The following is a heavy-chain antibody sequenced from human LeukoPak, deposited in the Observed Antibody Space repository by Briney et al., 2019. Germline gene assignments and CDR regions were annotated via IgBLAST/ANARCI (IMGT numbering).Heavy chain of an antibody. J-gene: IGHJ5*02. Sequence: GSLRLSCAASGFTFSSYSMNWVRQPPGKGLEWIGEIYHTGSTNYNPSLKSRVTISVDTSKNQFSLKLSSVTAADTAVYYCARVGSSSSESVDPWGQGTLVTVSS. D-gene: IGHD6-6*01. CDR1: GFTFSSYS. CDR2: IYHTGST. CDR3: ARVGSSSSESVDP. V-gene: IGHV4-34*01.